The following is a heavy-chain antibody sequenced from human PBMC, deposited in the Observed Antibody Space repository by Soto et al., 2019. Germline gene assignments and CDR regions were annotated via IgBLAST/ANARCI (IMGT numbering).Heavy chain of an antibody. D-gene: IGHD3-16*01. CDR2: ISSYGSDT. V-gene: IGHV3-74*01. CDR1: GFTFSRYW. Sequence: EVQLVESGGGLVLPGGSLRLSCAASGFTFSRYWMHWVRQAPGKGLVWVSRISSYGSDTHYADSVKGRFTISRDNAQNTLYLQMNSLRADDTAVYYCASTYAYAEGYYWSGIHVSGQGTTVTVSS. J-gene: IGHJ6*02. CDR3: ASTYAYAEGYYWSGIHV.